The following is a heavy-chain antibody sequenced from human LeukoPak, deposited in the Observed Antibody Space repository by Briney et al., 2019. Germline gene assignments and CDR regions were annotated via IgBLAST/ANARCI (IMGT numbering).Heavy chain of an antibody. CDR3: AREGGPYRPLDY. J-gene: IGHJ4*02. Sequence: PSETLSLTCAVYGGSFSGYYWNWIRQPPGKGLEWIGEINHSGSTNYNPSLKSRVTISVDTSKNQFSLNLRSVTAADTAVYYCAREGGPYRPLDYSGQGTLVTVSS. CDR1: GGSFSGYY. V-gene: IGHV4-34*01. CDR2: INHSGST.